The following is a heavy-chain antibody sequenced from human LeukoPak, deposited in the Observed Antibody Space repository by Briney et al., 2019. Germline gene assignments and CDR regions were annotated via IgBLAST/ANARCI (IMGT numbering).Heavy chain of an antibody. V-gene: IGHV4-59*01. CDR3: ARYTPMGEFDY. J-gene: IGHJ4*02. Sequence: SETLSLTCAVSGGSISGFHWSWIWQPPGKGLEWIGYIYYSGSTNYNPSLKSRVSMSVDTSKSQFSLKLKSVTAADTAVYYCARYTPMGEFDYWGQGTLVTVSS. D-gene: IGHD5-18*01. CDR2: IYYSGST. CDR1: GGSISGFH.